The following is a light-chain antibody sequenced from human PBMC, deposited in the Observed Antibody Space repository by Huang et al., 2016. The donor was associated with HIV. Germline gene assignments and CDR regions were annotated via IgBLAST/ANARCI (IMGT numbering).Light chain of an antibody. CDR1: ESVISS. V-gene: IGKV3-15*01. CDR3: QQYNNWPPLLT. Sequence: EILMTQSPATLSVSPGERVILSCRASESVISSLAWYQQKPGQAPRLLIYGASTRASGVPPRFSGSGSGTEFTLTISSLQSADFAVYYCQQYNNWPPLLTFGGGTKVEIK. J-gene: IGKJ4*01. CDR2: GAS.